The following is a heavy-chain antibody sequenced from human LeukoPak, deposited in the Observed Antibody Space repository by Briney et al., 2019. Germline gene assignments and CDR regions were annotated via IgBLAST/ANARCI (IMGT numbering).Heavy chain of an antibody. CDR3: ARQGSGSCFDY. D-gene: IGHD2-15*01. V-gene: IGHV5-51*01. CDR1: GYSFTSYW. CDR2: IYPGDSDT. Sequence: GESLKISCKGSGYSFTSYWIGWVRQMPGKGLEWMGIIYPGDSDTRSSPSLQGQVTISVDKSISTAYLQWSSLKASDTAIYYCARQGSGSCFDYWGQGTLVTVSS. J-gene: IGHJ4*02.